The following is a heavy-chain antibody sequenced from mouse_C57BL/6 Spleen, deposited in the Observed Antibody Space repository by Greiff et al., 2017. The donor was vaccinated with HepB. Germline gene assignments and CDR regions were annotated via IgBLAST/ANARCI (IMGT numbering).Heavy chain of an antibody. CDR2: ISYDGSN. J-gene: IGHJ1*03. CDR1: GYSITSGYY. CDR3: ARDRGTTVAWYFDV. Sequence: EVKLQESGPGLVKPSQSLSLTCSVTGYSITSGYYWNWIRQFPGNKLEWMGYISYDGSNNYNPYLKNRISITRDTSKNQFFLKLNSVTTEDTATYYCARDRGTTVAWYFDVWGTGTTVTVSS. V-gene: IGHV3-6*01. D-gene: IGHD1-1*01.